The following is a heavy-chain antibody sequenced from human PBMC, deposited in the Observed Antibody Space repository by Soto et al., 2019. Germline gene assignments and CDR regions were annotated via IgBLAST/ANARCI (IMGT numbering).Heavy chain of an antibody. V-gene: IGHV4-30-4*01. CDR2: IYYNGST. CDR1: GGSISSGDYY. Sequence: QVQLQESGPGLVKPSQTLSLTCTVSGGSISSGDYYWSWIRQPPGKGLEWMGYIYYNGSTYYNPSHSSGVTISVDTSNNQFSLKLSSVTAADTAVYYCARECRESSGWSSSWYFALWGRGTLVTV. CDR3: ARECRESSGWSSSWYFAL. D-gene: IGHD6-25*01. J-gene: IGHJ2*01.